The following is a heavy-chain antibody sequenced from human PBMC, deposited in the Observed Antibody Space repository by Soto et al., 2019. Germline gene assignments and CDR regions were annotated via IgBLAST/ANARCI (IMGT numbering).Heavy chain of an antibody. D-gene: IGHD5-12*01. Sequence: PSETLSLTCAVYGGSFSGYYWSWICQPPGKGLEWIGEINHSGSTNYNPSLKSRVTISVDTSKNQFSLKLSSVTAAGTAVYYCALDTITLLNGAFPYWGQGTLVTVSS. J-gene: IGHJ4*02. CDR3: ALDTITLLNGAFPY. V-gene: IGHV4-34*01. CDR1: GGSFSGYY. CDR2: INHSGST.